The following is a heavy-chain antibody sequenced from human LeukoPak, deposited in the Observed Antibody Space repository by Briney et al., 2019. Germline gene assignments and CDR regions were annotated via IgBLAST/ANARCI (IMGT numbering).Heavy chain of an antibody. Sequence: PGGSLRLSCAASGFTFSTYAMSWVRQAPGKGLEWVSSISDSSCHTYYADSVRGRFTISRDNSKNTVFLQMNSLRAEDTAIYYCAKDGVWQSYYFDYWAREPWSPSPQ. CDR3: AKDGVWQSYYFDY. V-gene: IGHV3-23*01. CDR1: GFTFSTYA. J-gene: IGHJ4*02. CDR2: ISDSSCHT. D-gene: IGHD6-19*01.